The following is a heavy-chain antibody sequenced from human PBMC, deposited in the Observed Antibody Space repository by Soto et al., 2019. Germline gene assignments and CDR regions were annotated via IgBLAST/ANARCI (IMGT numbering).Heavy chain of an antibody. J-gene: IGHJ5*02. CDR3: AMGAVYSRSWYWFDP. Sequence: SVKVSCKASGGTFSRSAISWVRQAPGQGLEWMGGIIPIFGTANYAQKVQGRVTITADESTSTAYMELSSLRSEDTAVYDSAMGAVYSRSWYWFDPWGQGTLVTVSS. CDR2: IIPIFGTA. D-gene: IGHD6-13*01. V-gene: IGHV1-69*13. CDR1: GGTFSRSA.